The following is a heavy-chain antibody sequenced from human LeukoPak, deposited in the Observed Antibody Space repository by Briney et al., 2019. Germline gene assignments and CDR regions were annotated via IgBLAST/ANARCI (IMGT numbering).Heavy chain of an antibody. J-gene: IGHJ5*02. V-gene: IGHV4-34*01. Sequence: PSETLSLTYAVYGGSFSGYYWSWIRQPPGKGLEWIGEINHSGSTNYNPSLKSRVTISVDTSKNQFSLKLSSVTAADTAVYYCARAEDCGGDCYSYWFDPWGQGTLVTVSS. CDR3: ARAEDCGGDCYSYWFDP. CDR1: GGSFSGYY. CDR2: INHSGST. D-gene: IGHD2-21*02.